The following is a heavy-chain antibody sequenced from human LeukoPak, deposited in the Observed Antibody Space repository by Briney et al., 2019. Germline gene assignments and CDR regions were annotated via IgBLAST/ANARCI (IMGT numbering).Heavy chain of an antibody. D-gene: IGHD1-26*01. V-gene: IGHV3-23*01. CDR1: GFTLSNYA. J-gene: IGHJ2*01. Sequence: PGGSLRLSCVASGFTLSNYAMSWARQAPGKGLEWVSGISSSGSGGNTYYADSVKGRFTISRVSSRNTLFLHMNTLGAEDTAIYYCAKDRTVGASYWYFDLWGRGTLVTVSS. CDR3: AKDRTVGASYWYFDL. CDR2: ISSSGSGGNT.